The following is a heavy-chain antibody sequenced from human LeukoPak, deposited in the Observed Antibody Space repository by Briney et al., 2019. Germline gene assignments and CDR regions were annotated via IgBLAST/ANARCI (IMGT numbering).Heavy chain of an antibody. V-gene: IGHV4-4*07. CDR1: GASISNYY. J-gene: IGHJ4*02. Sequence: SETLSLTCTVSGASISNYYWSWIRQPAGKGLEWLGRIYTSATTIYNPSLKSRVTMSLDTSNNQFSLKLTSVSAADTAMYFCAKTGSLMGRFFDYWGQGIQVIVSS. CDR3: AKTGSLMGRFFDY. CDR2: IYTSATT. D-gene: IGHD3-10*01.